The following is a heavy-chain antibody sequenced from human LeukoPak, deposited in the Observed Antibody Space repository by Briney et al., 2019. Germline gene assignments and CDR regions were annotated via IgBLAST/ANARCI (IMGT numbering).Heavy chain of an antibody. CDR2: INHSGGT. V-gene: IGHV4-34*01. CDR1: GGSFSGYY. Sequence: SQTLSLTCAVYGGSFSGYYWGWIRQPPGKGLEWVGEINHSGGTNYNPSLNSRVTISVDTSKNQFSLKLSSVTAADTAVYYCARVEAVAGTPGYFDYWGQGTLVTVSS. CDR3: ARVEAVAGTPGYFDY. J-gene: IGHJ4*02. D-gene: IGHD6-19*01.